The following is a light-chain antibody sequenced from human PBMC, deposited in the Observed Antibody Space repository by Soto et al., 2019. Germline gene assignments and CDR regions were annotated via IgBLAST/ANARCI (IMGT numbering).Light chain of an antibody. J-gene: IGKJ4*01. Sequence: IQMTQSPSSLSASVGDRVTITCQASQDISSALAWYQQKPGKAPKLLIFDASTLESGVPSRFSGSGSGTDFTLTISSLQTEDFATYYCQQFNNYPLTFGGGTKVDIK. CDR2: DAS. CDR3: QQFNNYPLT. CDR1: QDISSA. V-gene: IGKV1D-13*01.